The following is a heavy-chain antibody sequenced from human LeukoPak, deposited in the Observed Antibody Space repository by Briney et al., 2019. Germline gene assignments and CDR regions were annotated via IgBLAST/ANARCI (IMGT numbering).Heavy chain of an antibody. V-gene: IGHV3-21*01. Sequence: GGSLRLSCAASGFTFSSYSMNWVRQAPGKGLEWVSSISSSSSYIYYADSVKGRFTISRDNAKNSLYLQMNSLGAEDTAVYYCARDRGYSYAPWYWGQGTLVTVSS. CDR3: ARDRGYSYAPWY. J-gene: IGHJ4*02. D-gene: IGHD5-18*01. CDR2: ISSSSSYI. CDR1: GFTFSSYS.